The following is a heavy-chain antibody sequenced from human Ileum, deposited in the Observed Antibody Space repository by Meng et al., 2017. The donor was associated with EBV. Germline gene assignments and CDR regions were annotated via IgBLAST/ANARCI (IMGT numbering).Heavy chain of an antibody. Sequence: QEACPGLVKPSGTLSLPCAVSGDSISSNKWWSWVRQPPGKGLGWIGEIYHSGSTNYNPSFKSRVTMSVDKSKNQISLNLSSVTAADTAVYYCASGRDYAWHSWGRGTLVTVSS. CDR2: IYHSGST. CDR3: ASGRDYAWHS. CDR1: GDSISSNKW. V-gene: IGHV4-4*02. J-gene: IGHJ4*02. D-gene: IGHD4-17*01.